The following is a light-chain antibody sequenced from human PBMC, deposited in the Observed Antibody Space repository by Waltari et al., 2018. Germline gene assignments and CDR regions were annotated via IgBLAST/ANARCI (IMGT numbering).Light chain of an antibody. V-gene: IGKV3-15*01. J-gene: IGKJ4*01. CDR3: QQYNRWPPLT. CDR2: GAS. CDR1: QGIPDN. Sequence: EVIMMQSPATLSVSPGDRVTLSCSASQGIPDNLAWYHQKPGQAPRLLIYGASTRATAIPARFLGGGSGTEFTLTISSLQSDDFGVYYCQQYNRWPPLTFGGGTKVDIK.